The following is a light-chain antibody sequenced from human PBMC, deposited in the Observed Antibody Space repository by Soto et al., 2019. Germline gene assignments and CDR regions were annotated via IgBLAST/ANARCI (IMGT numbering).Light chain of an antibody. CDR2: WAS. Sequence: SPDSLSVSLGXXATINXXXXXXXFHTSYNXXFXAWYQQKAGQPPKLLFYWASTRESGVPARFSGGGSGTDFSLTISSLQPEDVAVYYCQQYYSSVTFGQGTKLEIK. V-gene: IGKV4-1*01. J-gene: IGKJ2*01. CDR3: QQYYSSVT. CDR1: XXXFHTSYNXXF.